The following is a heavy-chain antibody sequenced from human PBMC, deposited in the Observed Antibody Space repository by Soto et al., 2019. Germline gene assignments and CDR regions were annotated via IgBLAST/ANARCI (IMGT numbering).Heavy chain of an antibody. Sequence: ASVKVSCKASGYTFTSYDINWVRQATGQGLEWMGWMNPNRGNTGYAQKFQGRVTMTRNTSISTAYMELSSLRSEDTAVYYCARGYMRLGYCSGGSCPDYWGQGTLVTVSS. CDR1: GYTFTSYD. D-gene: IGHD2-15*01. CDR3: ARGYMRLGYCSGGSCPDY. J-gene: IGHJ4*02. CDR2: MNPNRGNT. V-gene: IGHV1-8*01.